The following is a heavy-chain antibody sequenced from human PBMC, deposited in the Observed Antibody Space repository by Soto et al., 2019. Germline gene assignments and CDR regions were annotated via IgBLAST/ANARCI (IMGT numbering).Heavy chain of an antibody. V-gene: IGHV3-53*01. CDR2: IYTGGST. J-gene: IGHJ6*02. Sequence: EVSLVESGGGLVQPGGSLRLSCAASGFTVSGRYMNWVRQAPGKGLEWVSVIYTGGSTLYTDSVKGRFTISRDNSMNSLLLQMDTPGVEDPATYFCAVSYRPYFLYAMDVWGQGTTVTVSS. D-gene: IGHD3-9*01. CDR1: GFTVSGRY. CDR3: AVSYRPYFLYAMDV.